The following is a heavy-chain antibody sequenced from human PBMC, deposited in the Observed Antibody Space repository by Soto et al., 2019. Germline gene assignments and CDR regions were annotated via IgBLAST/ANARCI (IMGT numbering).Heavy chain of an antibody. Sequence: ETLSLTCTVSGGSIDRSNYYWDWIRQPPGKGLEWIGTTYYNGNAYYNPSLKSRVTMSVDTSKNQFSLELISVTAADTAVYYCARHFVAVVIKGWGYWGQGTLVTVSS. CDR1: GGSIDRSNYY. D-gene: IGHD3-22*01. CDR3: ARHFVAVVIKGWGY. CDR2: TYYNGNA. V-gene: IGHV4-39*01. J-gene: IGHJ4*02.